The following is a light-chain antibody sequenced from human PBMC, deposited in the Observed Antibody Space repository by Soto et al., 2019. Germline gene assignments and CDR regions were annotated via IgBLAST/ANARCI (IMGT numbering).Light chain of an antibody. CDR1: SSDVGGYDF. CDR2: DVS. J-gene: IGLJ1*01. V-gene: IGLV2-14*01. Sequence: QSVLTQPASVSGSPGQSITISCTGTSSDVGGYDFVSWYQQHPGKAPKVMIYDVSNRPSGVSNRFSGSKSGNTASLTISGLQAEDDADYYCCSYTSSDTYVFGTGTKVTVL. CDR3: CSYTSSDTYV.